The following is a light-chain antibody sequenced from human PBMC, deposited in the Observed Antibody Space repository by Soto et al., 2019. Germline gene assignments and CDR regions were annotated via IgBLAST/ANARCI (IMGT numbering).Light chain of an antibody. J-gene: IGLJ1*01. V-gene: IGLV1-40*01. CDR3: QSYDNSLSGYV. CDR1: SSNFGAGYD. CDR2: GNS. Sequence: QSVLTQPPSVSGAPGQRVTISCTGSSSNFGAGYDVHWYQQLPGTAPKLLIYGNSNRPSGVPDRFSGSKSGTSASLAITGLQAEDEADYYCQSYDNSLSGYVFGTGTKVTVL.